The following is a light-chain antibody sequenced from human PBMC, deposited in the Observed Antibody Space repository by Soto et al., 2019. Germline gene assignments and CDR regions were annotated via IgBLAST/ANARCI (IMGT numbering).Light chain of an antibody. V-gene: IGKV3-11*01. Sequence: EIVLTQSPAALSFSPGETATLSCRAIESVTGFLAWYQQRPGQAPRLLIYDVSNRATGIPARFSGSGSGTDFTLTISNLEPEDFAVYFCQQRRKWPPTTFGQGTRLEIK. CDR2: DVS. CDR3: QQRRKWPPTT. CDR1: ESVTGF. J-gene: IGKJ5*01.